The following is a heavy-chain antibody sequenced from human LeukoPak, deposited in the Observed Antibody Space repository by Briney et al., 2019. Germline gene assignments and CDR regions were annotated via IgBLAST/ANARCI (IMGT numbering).Heavy chain of an antibody. CDR2: INHSGST. D-gene: IGHD3-10*01. CDR3: ARGPYYYGSGSYDY. Sequence: PSETLSLTCAVYGGSFSGYYWSWIRKPPGKGLGWRGEINHSGSTNYNPSLKSRVTISVDTSKNQFSLKLSSVTAADTAVYYCARGPYYYGSGSYDYWGQGTLVTVSS. CDR1: GGSFSGYY. V-gene: IGHV4-34*01. J-gene: IGHJ4*02.